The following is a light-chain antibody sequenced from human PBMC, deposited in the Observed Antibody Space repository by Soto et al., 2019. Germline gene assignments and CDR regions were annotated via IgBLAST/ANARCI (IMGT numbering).Light chain of an antibody. Sequence: QSALTQPASVSGSPGQSITISCTGTSSDVGGYNYVSWYQQHPGKAPKLMIYDVSNRPSGVSNRFSGSKSGNTAFLTISGLQAEDEADYYCSSYTSSSTRVFGGETKLTVL. V-gene: IGLV2-14*01. CDR2: DVS. CDR3: SSYTSSSTRV. CDR1: SSDVGGYNY. J-gene: IGLJ2*01.